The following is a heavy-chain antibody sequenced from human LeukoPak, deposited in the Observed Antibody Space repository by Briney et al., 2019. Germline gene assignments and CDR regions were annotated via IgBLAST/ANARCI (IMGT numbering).Heavy chain of an antibody. CDR3: GQNDYSNSLDY. CDR2: ISAYNGNT. J-gene: IGHJ4*02. V-gene: IGHV1-18*01. Sequence: ASVKVSCKASGYTFTSYGISWVRQAPGQGLEWMGWISAYNGNTNYAQKLQGRVTMTTDTSTSTAYMELRSLRSDDTAVYYCGQNDYSNSLDYWGQGTLVTVSS. CDR1: GYTFTSYG. D-gene: IGHD4-11*01.